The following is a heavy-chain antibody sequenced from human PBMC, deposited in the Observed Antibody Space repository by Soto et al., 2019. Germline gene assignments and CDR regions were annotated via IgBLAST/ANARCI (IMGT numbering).Heavy chain of an antibody. CDR1: GFTFSSYG. CDR2: ISYDGSNK. Sequence: SLRHSCAASGFTFSSYGMHRVRQAPGKGLEWVAVISYDGSNKYYADSVKGRFTISRDNSKNTLYLQMNSLRAEDTAVYYCAKAGLRLEELSNRGPFDYWGQGSLVTVSS. V-gene: IGHV3-30*18. CDR3: AKAGLRLEELSNRGPFDY. J-gene: IGHJ4*02. D-gene: IGHD3-16*02.